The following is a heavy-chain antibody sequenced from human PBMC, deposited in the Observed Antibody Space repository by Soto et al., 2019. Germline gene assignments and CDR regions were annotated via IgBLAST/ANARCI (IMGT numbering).Heavy chain of an antibody. J-gene: IGHJ4*02. CDR1: GGTFSIYA. D-gene: IGHD3-22*01. Sequence: SVKVSCKASGGTFSIYAIDWVRQAPGQGLEWMGGIIPLFGTAKYAQNFQGRITITADESTNTAYMELRSLRSQDTAVYYCARGVHYDSSGYYYFYWGQGTLVTDSS. V-gene: IGHV1-69*13. CDR3: ARGVHYDSSGYYYFY. CDR2: IIPLFGTA.